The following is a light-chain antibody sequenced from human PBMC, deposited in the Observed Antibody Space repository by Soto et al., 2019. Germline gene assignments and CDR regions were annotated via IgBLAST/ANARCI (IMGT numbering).Light chain of an antibody. V-gene: IGLV2-18*02. CDR3: SSSTTSSTLV. J-gene: IGLJ2*01. CDR1: SSDIGRYNR. CDR2: EVN. Sequence: QSVLTQPPSVSGSPGQSVTISCTGTSSDIGRYNRVSWYHQPPGATPKLIIYEVNNRPSGVPDRFSGSKSGNTASLTISGLQAEDEANYFCSSSTTSSTLVFGGGTKLT.